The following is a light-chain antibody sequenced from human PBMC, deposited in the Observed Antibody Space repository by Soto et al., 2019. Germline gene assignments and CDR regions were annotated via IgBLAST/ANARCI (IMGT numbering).Light chain of an antibody. J-gene: IGLJ1*01. CDR3: SSYTTSSTRV. V-gene: IGLV2-14*01. CDR2: EVT. Sequence: QSALTHPASVSWSPGQSIAISCTGSSSDIGIYKYVSWYQQHPGKVPKLIIYEVTNRPSGVSNRFSGPKSGNTASLTISGLQAEEEADYYCSSYTTSSTRVFGPGTKVT. CDR1: SSDIGIYKY.